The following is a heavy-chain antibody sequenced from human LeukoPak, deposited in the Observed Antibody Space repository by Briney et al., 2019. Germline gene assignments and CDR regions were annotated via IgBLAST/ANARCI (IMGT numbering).Heavy chain of an antibody. CDR1: GGSISSYY. Sequence: PSETLSLTCTVSGGSISSYYWSWIRQPPGKGLEWIGYIYYSGSTNYNPSLKSRVTISVDTSKNQFSLKLSSVTAADTAVYYCARGYIPYYSDYWGQGTLVTVSS. D-gene: IGHD5-24*01. J-gene: IGHJ4*02. V-gene: IGHV4-59*01. CDR2: IYYSGST. CDR3: ARGYIPYYSDY.